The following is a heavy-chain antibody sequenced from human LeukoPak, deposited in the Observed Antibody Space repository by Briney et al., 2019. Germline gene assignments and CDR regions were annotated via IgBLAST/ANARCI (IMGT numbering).Heavy chain of an antibody. CDR3: ARDSCSGGSCYSY. J-gene: IGHJ4*02. CDR1: GFTFDDYA. V-gene: IGHV3-9*01. D-gene: IGHD2-15*01. CDR2: ISWNSGSI. Sequence: GGSLRLSCAASGFTFDDYAMHWVRQAPGKGLEWVSGISWNSGSIGYADSVKGRFTIPRDNAKNSLYLQMNSLRAEDTAVYYCARDSCSGGSCYSYWGQGTLVTVSS.